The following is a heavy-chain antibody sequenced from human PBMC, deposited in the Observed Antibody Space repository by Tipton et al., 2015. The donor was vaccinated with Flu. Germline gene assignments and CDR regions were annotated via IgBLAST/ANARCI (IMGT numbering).Heavy chain of an antibody. CDR2: IYHSGST. V-gene: IGHV4-59*08. J-gene: IGHJ4*02. D-gene: IGHD3-16*02. CDR3: ERQHDYVWGSYRRDDY. Sequence: TLSLTCSVSGGSMTSYYWGWIRQPPGKGLEWIGSIYHSGSTYYNPSLKSPVTISVDTSKNQFSLKLSSVTAADTAVYYCERQHDYVWGSYRRDDYWGQGTLVTVSS. CDR1: GGSMTSYY.